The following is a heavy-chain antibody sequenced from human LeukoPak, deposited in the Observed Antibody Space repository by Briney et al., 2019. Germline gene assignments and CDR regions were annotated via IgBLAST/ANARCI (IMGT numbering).Heavy chain of an antibody. D-gene: IGHD4-17*01. V-gene: IGHV4-39*01. CDR1: GGSISSSSYY. CDR2: IYYSGST. Sequence: SETLSLTCTVPGGSISSSSYYWGWIRQPPGKGLEWIGSIYYSGSTYYNPSLKSRVTISVDTSKNQFSLKLSSVTAADTAVYYCARRPDGVFDYWGQGTLVTVSS. CDR3: ARRPDGVFDY. J-gene: IGHJ4*02.